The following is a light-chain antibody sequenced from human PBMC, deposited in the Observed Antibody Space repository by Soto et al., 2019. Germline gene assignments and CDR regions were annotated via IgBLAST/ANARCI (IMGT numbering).Light chain of an antibody. Sequence: QSVLSQPPSVSAAPRQRVTISCSGSSSNIGNNHVSWYQQLPGTAPKLLIYDNSRRPSGIPERFFGSKSGTSATLGISGLQTGEEADYYCGTWDSTLGAEVFGGGTKLTVL. CDR1: SSNIGNNH. V-gene: IGLV1-51*01. CDR2: DNS. CDR3: GTWDSTLGAEV. J-gene: IGLJ3*02.